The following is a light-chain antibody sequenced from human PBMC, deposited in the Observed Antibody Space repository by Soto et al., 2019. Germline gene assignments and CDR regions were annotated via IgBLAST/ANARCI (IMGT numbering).Light chain of an antibody. Sequence: DIPMTQSPSSLSASVGDRVTITCRASQSISSHLNWYQQKPGKAPKLLIYAASSLQSGVPSRFAGSRSGTEFTLTINSLQPDDSATYYCQQYNNFPGTFGQGTTVEIK. CDR3: QQYNNFPGT. J-gene: IGKJ1*01. CDR1: QSISSH. CDR2: AAS. V-gene: IGKV1-39*01.